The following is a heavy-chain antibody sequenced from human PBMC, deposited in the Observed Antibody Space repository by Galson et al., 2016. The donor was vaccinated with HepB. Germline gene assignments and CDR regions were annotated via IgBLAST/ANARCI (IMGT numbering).Heavy chain of an antibody. Sequence: SETLSLTCTVSGGSISDYYWSWIRQPPGKGLEWIGYVYYSGSTRYNPSLKSRVTISVDTSKNQFSLKLSSVIAADTAVYYCAREARQYYYDSSGYPPPLLFDYWGPGTLVTVSS. CDR2: VYYSGST. CDR1: GGSISDYY. V-gene: IGHV4-59*01. D-gene: IGHD3-22*01. CDR3: AREARQYYYDSSGYPPPLLFDY. J-gene: IGHJ4*02.